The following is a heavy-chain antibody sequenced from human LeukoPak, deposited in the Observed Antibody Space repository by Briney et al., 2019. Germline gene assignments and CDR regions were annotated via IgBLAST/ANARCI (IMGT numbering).Heavy chain of an antibody. CDR1: GFTFSSYW. J-gene: IGHJ4*02. CDR2: IKTDGSLT. V-gene: IGHV3-7*01. Sequence: GGSLRLSCVASGFTFSSYWMTWVPQAPGKGLEWVANIKTDGSLTYYVDSVKGRFTISRDNAKNSLYLQMNSLRAEDAAVYYCARDLNWETYWGQGTLVSVSS. D-gene: IGHD7-27*01. CDR3: ARDLNWETY.